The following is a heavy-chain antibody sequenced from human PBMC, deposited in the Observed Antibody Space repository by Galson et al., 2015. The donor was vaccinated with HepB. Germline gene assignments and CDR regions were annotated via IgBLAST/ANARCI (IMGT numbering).Heavy chain of an antibody. Sequence: SVKVSCKASGGTFSSYAISWVRQAPGQGLEWMGGFIPMFGTANYAQKFQGRVTTTADASTSTAYMEVSSLRSEDTAVYYCARDKNPTTVLRGVIENNFYYMDVWGKGTTVTVSS. J-gene: IGHJ6*03. V-gene: IGHV1-69*13. D-gene: IGHD3-10*01. CDR1: GGTFSSYA. CDR3: ARDKNPTTVLRGVIENNFYYMDV. CDR2: FIPMFGTA.